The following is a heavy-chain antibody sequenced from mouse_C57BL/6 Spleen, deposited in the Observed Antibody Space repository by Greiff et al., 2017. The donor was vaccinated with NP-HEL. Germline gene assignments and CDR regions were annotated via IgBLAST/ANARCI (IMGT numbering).Heavy chain of an antibody. CDR2: ISSGGSYT. CDR3: AGHDYDA. J-gene: IGHJ4*01. Sequence: EVMLVESGGDLVKPGGSLKLSCAASGFTFSSYGMSWVRQTPDKRLEWVATISSGGSYTYYPDSVKGRFTISRDNAKNTLYLQMSSLKSEDTAMYYCAGHDYDAWGQGTSGTVSS. CDR1: GFTFSSYG. V-gene: IGHV5-6*01. D-gene: IGHD2-4*01.